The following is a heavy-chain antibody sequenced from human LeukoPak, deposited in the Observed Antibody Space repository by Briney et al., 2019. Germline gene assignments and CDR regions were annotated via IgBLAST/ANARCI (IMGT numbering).Heavy chain of an antibody. V-gene: IGHV4-31*03. D-gene: IGHD6-19*01. CDR3: ARVPYSSGWYRSYYFDY. CDR1: GGSISSGCYY. Sequence: PSQTLSLTCTVSGGSISSGCYYWSWIRQHPGKGLEWIGYIYYSGSTYYNPSLKSRVTISVDTSKNQFSLKLSSVTAADTAVYYCARVPYSSGWYRSYYFDYWGQGTLVTVSS. CDR2: IYYSGST. J-gene: IGHJ4*02.